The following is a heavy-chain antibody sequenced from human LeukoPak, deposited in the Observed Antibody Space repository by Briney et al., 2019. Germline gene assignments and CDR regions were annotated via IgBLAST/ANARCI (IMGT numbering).Heavy chain of an antibody. CDR2: VYYSGIN. J-gene: IGHJ6*02. CDR3: TRASPIRCSGGSCFSGAHYYYYDGMDV. CDR1: GGSLSSYF. V-gene: IGHV4-59*01. Sequence: SETLSLTCTVSGGSLSSYFWSWVRQPPGKGLEWIGYVYYSGINQYNSSLKSRLTISVDTSKNQCSLKLSSVTAADTAVYYCTRASPIRCSGGSCFSGAHYYYYDGMDVWGQGTTVTVSS. D-gene: IGHD2-15*01.